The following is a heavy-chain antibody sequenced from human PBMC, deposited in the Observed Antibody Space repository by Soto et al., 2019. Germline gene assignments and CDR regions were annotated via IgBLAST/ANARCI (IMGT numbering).Heavy chain of an antibody. J-gene: IGHJ4*02. V-gene: IGHV1-3*01. Sequence: QVQLVQSGAEVKKPGASVKGSCKASGYTFTMYAMHWVRQAPGQRLEWMGWINAGNGNTKYSQNLQGRITFTMDTSASTGSVEVSSLISEDTAVYYCARGGYYYGSGSSLADYWGQGSLVTVSS. CDR1: GYTFTMYA. CDR2: INAGNGNT. CDR3: ARGGYYYGSGSSLADY. D-gene: IGHD3-10*01.